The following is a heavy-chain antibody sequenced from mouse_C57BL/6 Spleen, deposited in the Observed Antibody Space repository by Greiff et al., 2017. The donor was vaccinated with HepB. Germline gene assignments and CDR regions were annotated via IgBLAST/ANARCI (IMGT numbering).Heavy chain of an antibody. D-gene: IGHD1-1*01. J-gene: IGHJ4*01. CDR2: INPSNGGT. V-gene: IGHV1-53*01. CDR1: GYTFTSYW. CDR3: AREEGITTVVNYAMDY. Sequence: QVQLQQPGTELVKPGASVKLSCKASGYTFTSYWMHWVKQRPGQGLEWIGNINPSNGGTNYNEKFKSKATLTVDKSSSTAYMQLSSLTSEDSAVYYCAREEGITTVVNYAMDYWGQGTSVTVSS.